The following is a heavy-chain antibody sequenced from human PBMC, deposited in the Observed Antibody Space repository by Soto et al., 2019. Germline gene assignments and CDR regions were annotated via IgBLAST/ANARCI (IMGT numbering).Heavy chain of an antibody. CDR2: IYWNDDK. CDR3: AHRRGYGDYGEHFDY. V-gene: IGHV2-5*01. D-gene: IGHD4-17*01. J-gene: IGHJ4*02. CDR1: GFSLSTSGVG. Sequence: SGPTLVNPXQPLTLTCTFSGFSLSTSGVGVGWIRQPPGKALEWLALIYWNDDKRYSPSLKSRLTITKDTSKNQVVLTMTNMDPVDTATYYCAHRRGYGDYGEHFDYWGQGTLVTVSS.